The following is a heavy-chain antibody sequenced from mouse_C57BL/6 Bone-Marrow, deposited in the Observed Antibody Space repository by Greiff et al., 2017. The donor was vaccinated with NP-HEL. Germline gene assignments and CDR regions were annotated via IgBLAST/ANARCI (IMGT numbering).Heavy chain of an antibody. CDR3: ARSYYDLSWFAY. Sequence: EVKLVESGGGLVKPGGSLKLSCAASGFTFSSYTMSWVRQTPEKRLEWVATISGGGGNTYYPDSVKGRFTISRDNAKNTLYLQMSSLRSEDTALYYCARSYYDLSWFAYWGQGTLVTVSA. CDR1: GFTFSSYT. CDR2: ISGGGGNT. J-gene: IGHJ3*01. V-gene: IGHV5-9*01. D-gene: IGHD2-4*01.